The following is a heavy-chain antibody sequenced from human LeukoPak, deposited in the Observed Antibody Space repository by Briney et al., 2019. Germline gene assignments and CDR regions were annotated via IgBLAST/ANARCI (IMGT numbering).Heavy chain of an antibody. Sequence: PSETLSLACPVAGGPFSSFHCGCIRQPAGEGLEWIGYIFYSGSTNYNPSLKSRVAIPVATSKNPFSLKPSSVTAADTALYYCAGYDLYDAMGVWGLGTTVTGSS. J-gene: IGHJ6*02. CDR2: IFYSGST. CDR3: AGYDLYDAMGV. D-gene: IGHD2/OR15-2a*01. V-gene: IGHV4-59*08. CDR1: GGPFSSFH.